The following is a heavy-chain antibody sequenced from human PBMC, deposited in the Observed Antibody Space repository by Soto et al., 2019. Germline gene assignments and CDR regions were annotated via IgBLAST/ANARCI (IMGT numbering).Heavy chain of an antibody. D-gene: IGHD5-12*01. CDR2: IYYSGST. CDR3: ARGPPRDGYNLSF. V-gene: IGHV4-31*03. CDR1: GASISSGGYY. J-gene: IGHJ4*02. Sequence: TLSLTCTVYGASISSGGYYWSWIRQHPGKGLEWIGFIYYSGSTYYNPSLKSRVTISLDTSKNQFSLKLSSVTAADTAVYYCARGPPRDGYNLSFWGRGTLVTVSS.